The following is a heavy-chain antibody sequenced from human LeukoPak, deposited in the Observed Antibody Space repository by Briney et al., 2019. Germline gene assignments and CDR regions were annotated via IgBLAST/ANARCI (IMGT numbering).Heavy chain of an antibody. CDR1: GFTVSTIY. J-gene: IGHJ2*01. V-gene: IGHV3-53*01. Sequence: GGSRRLSCAVSGFTVSTIYMSWVRQAPRKGLEWVSFIYSGGSKYYQDCVKARFTISRDNSRDPLYLQMNSLRAEDTAVYYCARRAYSSGYYPSYWYFDLWGRGTLVTVSS. CDR3: ARRAYSSGYYPSYWYFDL. D-gene: IGHD3-22*01. CDR2: IYSGGSK.